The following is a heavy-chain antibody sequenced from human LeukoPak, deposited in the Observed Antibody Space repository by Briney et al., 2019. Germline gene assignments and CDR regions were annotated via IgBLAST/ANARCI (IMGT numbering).Heavy chain of an antibody. V-gene: IGHV3-30-3*01. Sequence: PGGSLRLSCAASGFTFSSYAMSWVRQAPGKGLEWVAVISYDGSNKYYADSVKGRFTISRDNSKNTLYLQMNSLRAEDTAVYYCARDWWESEIAAAGTDYWGQGTLVTVSS. CDR3: ARDWWESEIAAAGTDY. CDR2: ISYDGSNK. J-gene: IGHJ4*02. CDR1: GFTFSSYA. D-gene: IGHD6-13*01.